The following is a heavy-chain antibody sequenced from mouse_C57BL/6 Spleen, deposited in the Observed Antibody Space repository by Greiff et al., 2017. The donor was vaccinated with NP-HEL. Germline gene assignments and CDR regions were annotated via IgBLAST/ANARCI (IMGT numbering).Heavy chain of an antibody. J-gene: IGHJ2*01. CDR1: GYTFTSYW. CDR2: IDPSDSYT. D-gene: IGHD2-2*01. Sequence: QVQLQQPGAELVRPGPSVKLSCKASGYTFTSYWMHWVKQRPGQGLEWIGVIDPSDSYTNYNQKFKGKATLTVDTSSSTAYMQLSSLTSEDSAVYYCARGGGYDSYYFDYWGQGTTLTVSS. V-gene: IGHV1-59*01. CDR3: ARGGGYDSYYFDY.